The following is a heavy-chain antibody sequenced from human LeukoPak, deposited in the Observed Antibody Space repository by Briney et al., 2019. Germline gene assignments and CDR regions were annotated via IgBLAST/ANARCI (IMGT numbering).Heavy chain of an antibody. J-gene: IGHJ4*02. V-gene: IGHV1-46*01. D-gene: IGHD6-13*01. CDR3: AREVSSDIAAAGAFDY. CDR2: INPSGGST. Sequence: ASVKVSCKASGYTFTSYYMHWVRQAPGQGLEWMGIINPSGGSTSYAQKFQGRVTMTRDMSTSTVYMELSSLRSEDTAVYYCAREVSSDIAAAGAFDYWGQGTLVTVSS. CDR1: GYTFTSYY.